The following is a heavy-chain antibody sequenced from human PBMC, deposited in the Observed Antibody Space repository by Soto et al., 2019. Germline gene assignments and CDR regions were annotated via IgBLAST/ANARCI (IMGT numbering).Heavy chain of an antibody. D-gene: IGHD1-7*01. CDR1: GFTFSNYW. CDR2: IKQDGSGK. J-gene: IGHJ6*02. CDR3: ARGRKELPAIGGQYLGLDV. V-gene: IGHV3-7*01. Sequence: GGSLRLSCVASGFTFSNYWMTWVRQAPGKGLEWVANIKQDGSGKNYVDSVKGRFTISRDDAKNSLYLQMSSLRAEDTAVYYCARGRKELPAIGGQYLGLDVWGQGTTVTVSS.